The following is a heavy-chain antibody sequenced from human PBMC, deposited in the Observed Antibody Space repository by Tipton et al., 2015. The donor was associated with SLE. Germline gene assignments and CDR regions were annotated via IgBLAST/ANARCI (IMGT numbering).Heavy chain of an antibody. D-gene: IGHD2-15*01. J-gene: IGHJ2*01. Sequence: TLSITCAVYGGSFSGYYWSWIRQPPGKGLEWIGEINHSGSTNYNPSLKSRVTISVDTSKNQFSLKLSSVTAADTAVYYCARGGIVVVVSATPRAWYFCLWGRGTLVTVSS. CDR1: GGSFSGYY. V-gene: IGHV4-34*01. CDR3: ARGGIVVVVSATPRAWYFCL. CDR2: INHSGST.